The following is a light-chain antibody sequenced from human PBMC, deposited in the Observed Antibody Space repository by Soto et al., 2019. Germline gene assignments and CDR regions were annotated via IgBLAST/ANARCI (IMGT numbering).Light chain of an antibody. CDR2: GAS. CDR1: QAVTSKF. CDR3: HQYGSSPST. Sequence: EIVLTQSPGTLSLSPGDEASLSCKASQAVTSKFLAWYQQKPGQPPRLLILGASTRATGIADRFSGSGSGTDFTLTTSRLEPEDFAVYYCHQYGSSPSTFGQGTKVDI. J-gene: IGKJ1*01. V-gene: IGKV3-20*01.